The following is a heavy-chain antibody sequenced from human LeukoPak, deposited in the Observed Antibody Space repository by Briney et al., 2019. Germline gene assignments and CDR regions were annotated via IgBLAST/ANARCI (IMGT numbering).Heavy chain of an antibody. CDR1: GGSFSGYY. J-gene: IGHJ4*02. CDR3: AREWQGGIAAAGTRIEGDY. Sequence: ETLSLTCAVYGGSFSGYYWSWIRQPPGKGLEWVSVIYSGGSTYYADSVKGRFTISRDNAENSLFLQMNSLRVEDTAVYYCAREWQGGIAAAGTRIEGDYWGQGTLVAVSS. V-gene: IGHV3-53*01. CDR2: IYSGGST. D-gene: IGHD6-13*01.